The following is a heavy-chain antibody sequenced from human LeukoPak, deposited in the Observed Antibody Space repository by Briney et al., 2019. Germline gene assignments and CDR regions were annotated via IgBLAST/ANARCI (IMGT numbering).Heavy chain of an antibody. CDR1: GFTFSSYG. Sequence: GGSLRLSCAASGFTFSSYGMHWVRQAPGKGLEWVAVISYDGSNKYYADSVKGRFTISRDNTKNSLYLQMNSLRAEDTALYYCAKDDIRGVAGRRFDYWGQGTLVTVSS. J-gene: IGHJ4*02. V-gene: IGHV3-30*18. CDR2: ISYDGSNK. D-gene: IGHD6-19*01. CDR3: AKDDIRGVAGRRFDY.